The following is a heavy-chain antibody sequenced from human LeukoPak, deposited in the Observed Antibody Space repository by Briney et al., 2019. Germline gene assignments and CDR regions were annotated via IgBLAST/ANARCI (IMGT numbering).Heavy chain of an antibody. CDR2: ISYDGSNK. Sequence: GGSLRLSCAASGFTFISSGMHWVRQAPGKGLEWVAVISYDGSNKYYADSVKGRFTISRDNSKNTLYLQMNSLRAEDTAVYYCAKERVIDWDYYYYYYMDVWGKGTTVTVSS. CDR1: GFTFISSG. D-gene: IGHD2-21*01. V-gene: IGHV3-30*18. J-gene: IGHJ6*03. CDR3: AKERVIDWDYYYYYYMDV.